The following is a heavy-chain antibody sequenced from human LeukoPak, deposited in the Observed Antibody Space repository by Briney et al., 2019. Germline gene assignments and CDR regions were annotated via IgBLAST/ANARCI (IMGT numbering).Heavy chain of an antibody. Sequence: SETLSLTCTVSGGSISSYYWSWIRQPPGKGLEWIAYIYNSGTTNYNPSLRSRVTISVDTSKNQFSLKLSSVTAADTAVYFCARHHYYGSGMFDYWGQGTLVTVSS. V-gene: IGHV4-59*01. CDR3: ARHHYYGSGMFDY. J-gene: IGHJ4*02. CDR1: GGSISSYY. CDR2: IYNSGTT. D-gene: IGHD3-10*01.